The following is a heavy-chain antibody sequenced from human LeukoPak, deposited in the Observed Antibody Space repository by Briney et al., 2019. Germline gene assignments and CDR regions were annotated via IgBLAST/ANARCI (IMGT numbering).Heavy chain of an antibody. CDR3: AKEPYYDFWSGLFDY. D-gene: IGHD3-3*01. J-gene: IGHJ4*02. CDR2: ISFTDGNT. V-gene: IGHV3-23*01. Sequence: GGSLRLSCAASGFTFSGFAFHWVRQASGKGLEWVSSISFTDGNTYYADSVKGRFTISRDNSKNTLYLQMNSLRAEDTAVYYCAKEPYYDFWSGLFDYWGQGTLVTVSS. CDR1: GFTFSGFA.